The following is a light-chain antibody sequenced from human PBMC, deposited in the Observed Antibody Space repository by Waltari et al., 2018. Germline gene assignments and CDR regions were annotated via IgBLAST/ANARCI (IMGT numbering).Light chain of an antibody. CDR2: AAS. V-gene: IGKV1-39*01. CDR1: QSISSY. CDR3: QQSYSQTRT. J-gene: IGKJ1*01. Sequence: DIQMTQSPSSLSASVGDRVTITCRASQSISSYLSWYQQKPGRATKLLIYAASSLESGFPSRFSGSGSGRDFTLIISSLQPEEFATYSCQQSYSQTRTFGQGTKVEI.